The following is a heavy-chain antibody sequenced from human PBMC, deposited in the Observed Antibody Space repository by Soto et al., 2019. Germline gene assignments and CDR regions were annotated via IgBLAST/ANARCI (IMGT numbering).Heavy chain of an antibody. D-gene: IGHD1-26*01. CDR2: IWYDGSNK. CDR1: GFTFSSYG. CDR3: ARVADVRWDTYYFDY. V-gene: IGHV3-33*01. J-gene: IGHJ4*02. Sequence: GGSLRLSCAASGFTFSSYGMHWVRQAPGKGLEWVAVIWYDGSNKYYADSVKGRFTISRDNSKNTLYLQMNSLRAEDTAVYYCARVADVRWDTYYFDYWGQGTLVTVSS.